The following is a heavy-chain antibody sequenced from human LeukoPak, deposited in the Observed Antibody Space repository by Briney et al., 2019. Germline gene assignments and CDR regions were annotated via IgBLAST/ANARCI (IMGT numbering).Heavy chain of an antibody. J-gene: IGHJ4*02. CDR1: GFTFSDYY. V-gene: IGHV3-11*01. CDR3: ARERLLWFGEPEGSDY. CDR2: ISSSGSTI. D-gene: IGHD3-10*01. Sequence: GGSLRLSCAASGFTFSDYYMSWIRQAPEKGLEWVSYISSSGSTIYYADSVKGRFTISRDNAKNSLYLQMNSLRAEDTAVYYCARERLLWFGEPEGSDYWGQGTLVTVPS.